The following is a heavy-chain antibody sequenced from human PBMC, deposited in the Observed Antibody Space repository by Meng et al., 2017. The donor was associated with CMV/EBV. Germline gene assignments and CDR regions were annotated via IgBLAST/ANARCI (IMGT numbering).Heavy chain of an antibody. CDR3: ASSTVVTDLDY. J-gene: IGHJ4*02. CDR1: GFTFSTYG. Sequence: GSLRLSCAASGFTFSTYGMHWVRQAPGKGLEWVGEINHSGSTNYNPSLKSRVTISVDTSKNQFSLKLSSVTAADTAVYYCASSTVVTDLDYWGQGTLVTVSS. D-gene: IGHD4-23*01. V-gene: IGHV4-34*01. CDR2: INHSGST.